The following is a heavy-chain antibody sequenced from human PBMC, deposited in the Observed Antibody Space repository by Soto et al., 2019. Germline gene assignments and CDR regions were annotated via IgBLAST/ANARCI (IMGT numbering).Heavy chain of an antibody. CDR2: ISNSGSTT. Sequence: PGGSLRLSCAASGFTFSDYYMSWIRQAPGKGLEWISYISNSGSTTYYADSVKGRFTISRDNAANSLYLQMTSLRGDDTAVYYCSRRSGRRGWYWIDYWGQGTLVTVSS. V-gene: IGHV3-11*01. CDR1: GFTFSDYY. CDR3: SRRSGRRGWYWIDY. D-gene: IGHD6-19*01. J-gene: IGHJ4*02.